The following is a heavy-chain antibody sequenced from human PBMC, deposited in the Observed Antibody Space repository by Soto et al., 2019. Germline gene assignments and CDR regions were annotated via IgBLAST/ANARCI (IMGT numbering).Heavy chain of an antibody. D-gene: IGHD3-3*01. CDR1: GGSISSSSYY. V-gene: IGHV4-39*01. CDR2: IYYSGST. J-gene: IGHJ4*02. Sequence: PSETLSLTCTVSGGSISSSSYYWGWIRQPPGKGLEWIGSIYYSGSTYYNPSLKSRVTISVDTSKNQFSLKLSSVTAADTAVYYCARHYYDFWSGYPGRLDYWGQGTLVTVSS. CDR3: ARHYYDFWSGYPGRLDY.